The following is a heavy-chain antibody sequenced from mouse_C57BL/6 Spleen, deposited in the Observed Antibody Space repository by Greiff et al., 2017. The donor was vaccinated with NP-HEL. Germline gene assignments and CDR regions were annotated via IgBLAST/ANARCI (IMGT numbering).Heavy chain of an antibody. V-gene: IGHV1-62-2*01. J-gene: IGHJ4*01. D-gene: IGHD2-13*01. CDR3: ARHALIYYGGGGMDY. CDR1: GYTFTEYT. CDR2: FYPGSGSI. Sequence: QVQLKQSGAELVKPGASVKLSCKASGYTFTEYTIHWVKQRSGQGLEWIGWFYPGSGSIKYNEKFKDKATLTAYKSSSTVYMDLSRLTSEDSAVYFCARHALIYYGGGGMDYWGQGTSVTVSS.